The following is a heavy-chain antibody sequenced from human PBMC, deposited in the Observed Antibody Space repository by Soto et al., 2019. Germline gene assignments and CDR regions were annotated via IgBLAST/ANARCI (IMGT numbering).Heavy chain of an antibody. V-gene: IGHV1-69*13. J-gene: IGHJ6*02. CDR1: GGTFSSYA. CDR2: IIPIFGTA. CDR3: ARTPAAIHYYYYGMDV. Sequence: GASVKVSCKASGGTFSSYAISWVRQAPGQGLEWMGGIIPIFGTANYAQKFQGRVTITADESTSTAYMELSSLRSEDTAVYYCARTPAAIHYYYYGMDVWGQGTTVTVS. D-gene: IGHD2-2*02.